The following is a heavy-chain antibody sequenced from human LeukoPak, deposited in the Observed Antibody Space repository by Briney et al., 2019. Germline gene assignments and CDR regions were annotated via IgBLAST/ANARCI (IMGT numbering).Heavy chain of an antibody. CDR3: AGGGYYYGSGRLSYYYYYMDV. CDR1: GGSISSYY. D-gene: IGHD3-10*01. V-gene: IGHV4-59*06. Sequence: SETLSLTCTVSGGSISSYYWSWIRQPPGKGLEWIGYIYYSGSTYYNPSLKSRVTISVDTSKNQFSLELSSVTAADTAVYYCAGGGYYYGSGRLSYYYYYMDVWGKGTTVTVSS. CDR2: IYYSGST. J-gene: IGHJ6*03.